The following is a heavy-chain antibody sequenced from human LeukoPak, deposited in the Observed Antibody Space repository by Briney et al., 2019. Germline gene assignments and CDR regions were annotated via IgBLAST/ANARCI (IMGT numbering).Heavy chain of an antibody. V-gene: IGHV4-39*07. Sequence: SETLSLTCTVSGGSISSSSYYWGWIRQPPGKGLEWIGSIYYSGSTNYNPSLKSRVTISVGTSKNQFSLKLSSVTAADTAVYYCARGRNIVLMVYARKSYNWFDPWGQGTLVTVSS. CDR1: GGSISSSSYY. J-gene: IGHJ5*02. CDR2: IYYSGST. CDR3: ARGRNIVLMVYARKSYNWFDP. D-gene: IGHD2-8*01.